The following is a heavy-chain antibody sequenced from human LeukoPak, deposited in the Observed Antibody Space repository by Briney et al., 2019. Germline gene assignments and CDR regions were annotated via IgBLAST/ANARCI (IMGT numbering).Heavy chain of an antibody. D-gene: IGHD3-10*01. CDR3: ARDLWFGELPHYYMDV. V-gene: IGHV1-2*02. Sequence: ASVKVSCKASGYTFSTYAMHWVRQAPGQGLEWMGWINPNSGGTNYAQKFQGRVTMTRDTSISTAYMELSRLRSDDTAVYYCARDLWFGELPHYYMDVWGKGTTVTVSS. J-gene: IGHJ6*03. CDR1: GYTFSTYA. CDR2: INPNSGGT.